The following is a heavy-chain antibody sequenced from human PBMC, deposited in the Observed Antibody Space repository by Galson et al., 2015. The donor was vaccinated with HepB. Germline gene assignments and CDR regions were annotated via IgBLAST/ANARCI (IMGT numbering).Heavy chain of an antibody. CDR3: ARDPRDVIAVNRDYYYYYMGV. Sequence: SVKVSCKASGYTFTSYAMHWVRQAPGQRLEWMGWINAGNGNTKYSQKFQGRVTITADESTSTAYMELSSLRSEDTAVYYCARDPRDVIAVNRDYYYYYMGVWGKGTTVTVSS. V-gene: IGHV1-3*01. CDR1: GYTFTSYA. D-gene: IGHD6-19*01. CDR2: INAGNGNT. J-gene: IGHJ6*03.